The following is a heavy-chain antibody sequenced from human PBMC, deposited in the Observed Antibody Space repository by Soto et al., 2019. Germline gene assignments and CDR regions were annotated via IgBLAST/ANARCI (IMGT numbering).Heavy chain of an antibody. V-gene: IGHV4-31*03. CDR2: IYYSGST. CDR1: GGSISSGGYY. J-gene: IGHJ6*02. Sequence: SETLSLTCTVSGGSISSGGYYWSWIRQHPGKGLEWIGYIYYSGSTYCNPSLKSRVTISVDTSKNQFSLKLSSVTAADTAVYYCARIPSYYDFWSGSTSLYGMDVWGQGTTVTVSS. CDR3: ARIPSYYDFWSGSTSLYGMDV. D-gene: IGHD3-3*01.